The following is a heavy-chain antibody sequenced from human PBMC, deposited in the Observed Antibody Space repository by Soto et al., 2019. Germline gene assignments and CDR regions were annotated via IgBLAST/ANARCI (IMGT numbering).Heavy chain of an antibody. CDR1: GGSIGVYY. Sequence: SATLSLTCTVSGGSIGVYYGSWSRQPPGKGLEWIGYMYNTGSTVYNPSFKSRVTISVDTSKNQFSLKLNSVTAADTAVYYCARDLWGYCGTDCYPLDVWGQGTTVTVS. V-gene: IGHV4-59*01. J-gene: IGHJ6*02. D-gene: IGHD2-21*02. CDR3: ARDLWGYCGTDCYPLDV. CDR2: MYNTGST.